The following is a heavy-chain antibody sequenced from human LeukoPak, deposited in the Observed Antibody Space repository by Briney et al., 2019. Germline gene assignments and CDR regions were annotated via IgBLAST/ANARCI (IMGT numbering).Heavy chain of an antibody. CDR3: ARASGYRYYYYYYMDV. CDR2: IYYSGST. CDR1: GGSINTNSYY. V-gene: IGHV4-39*01. D-gene: IGHD3-22*01. Sequence: SETLSLTCTVSGGSINTNSYYWGWIRQPPGKGLEWIGSIYYSGSTYYNPSLKSRVTISVDTSKNQFSLNLSSVTAADTAVYYCARASGYRYYYYYYMDVWGKGTTVTVSS. J-gene: IGHJ6*03.